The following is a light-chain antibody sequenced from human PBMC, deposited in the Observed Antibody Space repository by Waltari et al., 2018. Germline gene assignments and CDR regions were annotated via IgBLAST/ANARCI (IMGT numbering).Light chain of an antibody. Sequence: DIQTTQSPSTLSASVGDTVTITCRASQSISNWLAGYQQKPGKAPKVLIYKSFTLQSGVPSRFSGSGSETEFSLTISSLQPDDFATYYCEQYNIWPYTFGQGTTLEI. CDR2: KSF. J-gene: IGKJ2*01. CDR3: EQYNIWPYT. V-gene: IGKV1-5*03. CDR1: QSISNW.